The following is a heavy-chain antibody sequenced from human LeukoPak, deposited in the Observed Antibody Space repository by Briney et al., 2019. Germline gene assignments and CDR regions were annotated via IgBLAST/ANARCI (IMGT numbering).Heavy chain of an antibody. Sequence: GGSLRLSCAASGFTFDDYAMHWVRQAPGKGLEWVSGITWNSGSIAYADSVKGRFTISRDNAKNSLYLQMNSLRAEDTAVYYCARDNGDYDFWSGSWFDPWGQGTLVTVSS. CDR2: ITWNSGSI. J-gene: IGHJ5*02. D-gene: IGHD3-3*01. V-gene: IGHV3-9*01. CDR1: GFTFDDYA. CDR3: ARDNGDYDFWSGSWFDP.